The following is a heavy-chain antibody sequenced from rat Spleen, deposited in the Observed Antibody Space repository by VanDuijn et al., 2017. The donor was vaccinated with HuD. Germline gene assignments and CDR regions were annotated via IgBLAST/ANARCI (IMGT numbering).Heavy chain of an antibody. Sequence: EVQLVESGGGLVQPGKSLKLSCAASGFTYSNYVMAWIRQAPGEGLEWVASITNTGGSTYYPDSVKGRFTISSDNAKSTLYLQMNSLRSEDTATYYCTREGLYYYGGYSEEDYWGQGVMVTVSS. CDR2: ITNTGGST. J-gene: IGHJ2*01. D-gene: IGHD1-11*01. V-gene: IGHV5-31*01. CDR1: GFTYSNYV. CDR3: TREGLYYYGGYSEEDY.